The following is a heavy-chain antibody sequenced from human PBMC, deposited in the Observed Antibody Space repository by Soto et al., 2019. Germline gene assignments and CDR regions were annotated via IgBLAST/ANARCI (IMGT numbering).Heavy chain of an antibody. D-gene: IGHD2-2*01. Sequence: GGSLRLSCAASGFTFSSYGMHWVRQAPGKGLEWVALISYDGSNKYYADSVKGRFTISRDNSKNTPYLQMNSLRAEDTAVYYCAKVSVPAAIAYYYYGMDVWGQGTMVTVSS. CDR3: AKVSVPAAIAYYYYGMDV. J-gene: IGHJ6*02. CDR2: ISYDGSNK. CDR1: GFTFSSYG. V-gene: IGHV3-30*18.